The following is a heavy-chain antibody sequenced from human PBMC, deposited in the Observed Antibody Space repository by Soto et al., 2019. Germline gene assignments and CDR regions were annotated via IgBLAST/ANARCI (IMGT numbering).Heavy chain of an antibody. V-gene: IGHV3-23*01. D-gene: IGHD3-16*02. CDR3: AKAWVRLGELSPYPT. CDR1: GFTFSSYA. Sequence: GGSLRLSCAASGFTFSSYAMSWVRQAPGKGLEWVSAISGSGGSTYYADSVKGRFTISRDNSKNTLYLQMNSLRAEDTAVYYCAKAWVRLGELSPYPTWGQGTLVTVSS. CDR2: ISGSGGST. J-gene: IGHJ5*02.